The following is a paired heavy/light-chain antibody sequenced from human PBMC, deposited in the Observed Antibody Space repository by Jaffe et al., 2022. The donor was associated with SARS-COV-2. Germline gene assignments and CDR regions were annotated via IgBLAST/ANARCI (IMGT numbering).Heavy chain of an antibody. CDR2: IYPGDSDT. J-gene: IGHJ6*03. V-gene: IGHV5-51*01. Sequence: EVQLVQSGAEVKKPGESLKISCKGSGYSFTSYWIVWVRQMPGKGLEWMGIIYPGDSDTTYSPSFQGQVTISADNSISTAYLQWSSLKASDTAMYYCARHQPYGSGINYYYMDVWGKGTTVTVSS. CDR1: GYSFTSYW. CDR3: ARHQPYGSGINYYYMDV. D-gene: IGHD3-10*01.
Light chain of an antibody. Sequence: QSVLTQPPSASGTPGQRVTISCSGSSSNIGSNTVNWYQQLPGTAPKVLIYSNNQRPSGVPDRFSGSKSGTSASLAISGLQSEDEADYYCAAWDDSLTGPVFGGGTKLTVL. V-gene: IGLV1-44*01. J-gene: IGLJ2*01. CDR3: AAWDDSLTGPV. CDR2: SNN. CDR1: SSNIGSNT.